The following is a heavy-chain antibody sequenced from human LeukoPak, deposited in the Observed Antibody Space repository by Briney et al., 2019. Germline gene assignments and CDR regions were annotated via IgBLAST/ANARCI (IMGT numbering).Heavy chain of an antibody. CDR3: ARVPVDRSMKN. CDR2: INPSGGST. D-gene: IGHD5-12*01. J-gene: IGHJ4*02. CDR1: GYTFTSYY. Sequence: GASVKVSCKASGYTFTSYYMHWVRQAPGQGLEWMGIINPSGGSTSYADSVKGRFTISRDNAKNTLYLQMNSLRAEDTAVYYCARVPVDRSMKNWGQGTLVTVSS. V-gene: IGHV1-46*04.